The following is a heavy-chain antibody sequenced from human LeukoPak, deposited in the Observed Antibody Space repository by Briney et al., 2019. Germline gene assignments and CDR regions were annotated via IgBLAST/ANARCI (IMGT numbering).Heavy chain of an antibody. CDR3: VKILAAGSGALYYYGMDV. D-gene: IGHD6-13*01. CDR2: ISSNGRST. CDR1: GFTFSSYA. J-gene: IGHJ6*02. Sequence: LTGGSLRLSCSASGFTFSSYAMHWVRQAPGKGLEDVSAISSNGRSTYYADSVKGRFTISRDNSKNTLYLQMSSLRAEDTAVYYCVKILAAGSGALYYYGMDVWGQGTTVTVSS. V-gene: IGHV3-64D*09.